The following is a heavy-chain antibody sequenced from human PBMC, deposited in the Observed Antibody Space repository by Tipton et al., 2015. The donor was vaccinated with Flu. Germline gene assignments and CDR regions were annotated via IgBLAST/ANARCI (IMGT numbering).Heavy chain of an antibody. V-gene: IGHV4-31*03. CDR2: IYYNGRT. CDR3: ARVPPLGDPYYYYYGMDV. Sequence: GLVKPSQTLSLTCNVSGDSISSGGYFWSWIRQHPGQGLEWIGYIYYNGRTFYNPSLKSRITISVDTSKNQFSLNLKSVTDADTAVYYCARVPPLGDPYYYYYGMDVWGQGTAVTVSS. CDR1: GDSISSGGYF. D-gene: IGHD2-21*02. J-gene: IGHJ6*02.